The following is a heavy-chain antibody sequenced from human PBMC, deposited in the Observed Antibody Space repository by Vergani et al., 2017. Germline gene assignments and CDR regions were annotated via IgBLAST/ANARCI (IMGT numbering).Heavy chain of an antibody. Sequence: QVQLQESGPGLVKPSETLSLTCTVSGGSISSYYWSWIRQPPGQGLEWIGYIYYSGSTDYNPSLKSRVTISVDTSKNQFSLKLSSVTAADTAVYYCARHVGAAANWYFDLWGRGTLVTVSS. J-gene: IGHJ2*01. D-gene: IGHD6-13*01. CDR2: IYYSGST. CDR1: GGSISSYY. V-gene: IGHV4-59*08. CDR3: ARHVGAAANWYFDL.